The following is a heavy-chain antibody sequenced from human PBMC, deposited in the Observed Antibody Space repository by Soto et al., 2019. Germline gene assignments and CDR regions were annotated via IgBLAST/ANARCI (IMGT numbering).Heavy chain of an antibody. V-gene: IGHV3-23*01. Sequence: GSLRLSCAASVFTCSSYGMTWVRQAPGKGLEWVSFSSATGAGTYYADSVKGRFTISRDNSKNTLYLQMTSLRADDTAVYYCAKDRRAGGNYGFYSDFWGQGALVTVSS. CDR2: SSATGAGT. D-gene: IGHD1-7*01. CDR3: AKDRRAGGNYGFYSDF. J-gene: IGHJ4*02. CDR1: VFTCSSYG.